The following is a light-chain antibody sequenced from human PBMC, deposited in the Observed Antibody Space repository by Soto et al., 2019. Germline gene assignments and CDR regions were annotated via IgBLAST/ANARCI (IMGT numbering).Light chain of an antibody. CDR3: SSYAASNNVV. Sequence: QSALIQPPSASGSPGQSVTISCTGASSDVGGYNYVSWYQQHPGKAPKLMIYEVTKRPSGVPDRFSGSKSGNTASLTVSGLQAEDEADYYCSSYAASNNVVFCGGTKVTVL. CDR2: EVT. J-gene: IGLJ2*01. CDR1: SSDVGGYNY. V-gene: IGLV2-8*01.